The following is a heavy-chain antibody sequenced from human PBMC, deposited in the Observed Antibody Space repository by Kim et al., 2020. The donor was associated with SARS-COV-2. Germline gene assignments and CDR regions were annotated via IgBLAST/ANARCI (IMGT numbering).Heavy chain of an antibody. CDR2: IWDDGSNE. CDR3: ARGGPPPAYYYNYYMDV. J-gene: IGHJ6*03. V-gene: IGHV3-33*01. CDR1: GFTFSSDG. D-gene: IGHD3-10*01. Sequence: GGSLRLSCAASGFTFSSDGMHWVRQAPGKGLEWVAVIWDDGSNEYYADSVKGRFTISRDNAKNTLYLQMNSLRAEDTAMYYCARGGPPPAYYYNYYMDV.